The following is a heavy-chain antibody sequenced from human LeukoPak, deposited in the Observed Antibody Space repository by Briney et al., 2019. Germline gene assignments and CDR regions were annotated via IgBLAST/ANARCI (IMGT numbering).Heavy chain of an antibody. V-gene: IGHV3-11*06. CDR1: GFIFTNYF. D-gene: IGHD1-26*01. J-gene: IGHJ1*01. CDR2: ISSSGSYT. CDR3: ARLKYGSPQH. Sequence: GGSLRLSCAASGFIFTNYFMSWIRQAPGKGLEWVSYISSSGSYTIYADSVKGRFTISRDNAKNSLYLQMNSLRAEDTAVYYCARLKYGSPQHWGQGTLVTVSS.